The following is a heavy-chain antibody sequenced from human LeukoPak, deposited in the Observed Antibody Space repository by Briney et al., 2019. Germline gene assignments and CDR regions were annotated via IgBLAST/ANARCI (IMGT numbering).Heavy chain of an antibody. Sequence: GASMKVSCKTSGYTFADYDIHWVRQAPGEGLEWVGRMNVISGGTTYAQRFQGRVTMTRDTSITTAYMELSRLRSDDTALYYCARDISESYDYWGPGTRVTVSS. V-gene: IGHV1-2*02. CDR3: ARDISESYDY. D-gene: IGHD1-26*01. CDR1: GYTFADYD. J-gene: IGHJ4*02. CDR2: MNVISGGT.